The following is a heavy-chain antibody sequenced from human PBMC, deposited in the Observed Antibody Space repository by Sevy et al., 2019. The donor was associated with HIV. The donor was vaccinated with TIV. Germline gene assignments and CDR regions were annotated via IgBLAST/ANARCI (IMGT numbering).Heavy chain of an antibody. V-gene: IGHV1-46*04. CDR1: GYTFSNFD. J-gene: IGHJ4*02. D-gene: IGHD2-21*02. CDR3: ARMLSCGGACYYFDS. CDR2: INPSGGYT. Sequence: ASVKVSCKASGYTFSNFDIHWVRQAPGQGLESMGLINPSGGYTNYAQSLQGRVTITRDTSATTVYMELRSLRSEDTAVYYCARMLSCGGACYYFDSWGQGTLVTVSS.